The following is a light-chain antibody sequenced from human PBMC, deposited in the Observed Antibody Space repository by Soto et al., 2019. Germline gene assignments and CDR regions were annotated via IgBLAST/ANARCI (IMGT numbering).Light chain of an antibody. V-gene: IGKV2-30*02. CDR2: KVS. Sequence: DVVMTQSPLSLPVTLGQPASISCRSSQSLVHSDGNTYLSWFQQRPGQSPRRLIYKVSDRDSGVPDRFSRSGSGTDFTVKISRVEAEDVGVYYCMQGTHWPWTFGQGTKVEIK. CDR1: QSLVHSDGNTY. J-gene: IGKJ1*01. CDR3: MQGTHWPWT.